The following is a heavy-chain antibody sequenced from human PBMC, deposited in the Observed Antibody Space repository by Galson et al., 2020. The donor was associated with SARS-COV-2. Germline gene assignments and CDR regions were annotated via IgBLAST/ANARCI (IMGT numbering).Heavy chain of an antibody. J-gene: IGHJ5*02. V-gene: IGHV4-39*07. D-gene: IGHD6-19*01. Sequence: SETLSLTCTVSGGPISSSSYYWGWIRQPPGKGLEWIGSIYYSGSTYYNPSLKSRVTISVDTSKNQSSLKLSSVTAADTAVYYCASGSGWYAWFDPWGQGTLVTVSS. CDR1: GGPISSSSYY. CDR3: ASGSGWYAWFDP. CDR2: IYYSGST.